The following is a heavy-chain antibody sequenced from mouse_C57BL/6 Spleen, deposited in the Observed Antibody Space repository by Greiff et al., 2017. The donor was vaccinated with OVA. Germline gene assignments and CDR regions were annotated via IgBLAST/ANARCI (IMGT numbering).Heavy chain of an antibody. J-gene: IGHJ4*01. CDR3: ARWGSYAMDY. Sequence: QVQLQQPGAELVKPGASVKLSCKASGYTFTSYWMHWVKQRPGQDLEWIGMIHPNSGSTNYNEKFKSKATLTVDKSSSTAYMQLSSLTSEDSAVYYCARWGSYAMDYWGQGTSVTVSS. CDR2: IHPNSGST. CDR1: GYTFTSYW. V-gene: IGHV1-64*01.